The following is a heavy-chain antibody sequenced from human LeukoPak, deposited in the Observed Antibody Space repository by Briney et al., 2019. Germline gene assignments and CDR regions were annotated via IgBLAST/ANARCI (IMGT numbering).Heavy chain of an antibody. D-gene: IGHD2-2*01. V-gene: IGHV3-11*04. CDR2: ISSSGSTI. J-gene: IGHJ4*02. CDR3: ARGKYQLLSDY. CDR1: VFTFGDYY. Sequence: GGSLRLSCAASVFTFGDYYMSWIREAPGKRLEWVSYISSSGSTIYYADSVKGRFTISRDNAKNSLYLQMNSLRAGDTAVYYCARGKYQLLSDYWGQGTLVTVSS.